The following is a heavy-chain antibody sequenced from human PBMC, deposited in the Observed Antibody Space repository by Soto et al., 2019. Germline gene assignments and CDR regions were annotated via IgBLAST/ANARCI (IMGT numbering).Heavy chain of an antibody. CDR1: GLTFRSYW. V-gene: IGHV3-74*03. D-gene: IGHD2-21*01. CDR2: INTDGSVA. J-gene: IGHJ4*02. Sequence: EVQLVESGGGLVQPGASLRLSCAASGLTFRSYWMHWVRQAPGKGLVWVSRINTDGSVAMYVDSVKGRFTISRDNAKNTLYLHMNSLSAEDTAVYYCVRDMQLWRLDSGGQGTLVPVSS. CDR3: VRDMQLWRLDS.